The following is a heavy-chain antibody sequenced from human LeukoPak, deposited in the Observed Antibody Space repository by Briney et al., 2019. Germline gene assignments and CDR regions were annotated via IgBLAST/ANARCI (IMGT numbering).Heavy chain of an antibody. D-gene: IGHD3-22*01. V-gene: IGHV3-30*01. CDR2: ISYDGSNK. Sequence: GGSLRLSCAASGFTFSSYAMHRVRQAPGKGLEWVAVISYDGSNKYYADSVKGRFTISRDNSKNTLYLQMNSLRAEDTAVYYCARNDYYDSSGTIDYWGQGTLVTVSS. CDR3: ARNDYYDSSGTIDY. J-gene: IGHJ4*02. CDR1: GFTFSSYA.